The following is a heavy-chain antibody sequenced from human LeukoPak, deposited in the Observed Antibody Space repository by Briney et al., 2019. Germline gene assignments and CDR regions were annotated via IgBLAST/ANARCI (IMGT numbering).Heavy chain of an antibody. V-gene: IGHV1-8*03. Sequence: ASVKVSCKASGYTFTSYGISWVRQATGQGLEWMGWMNPNSGNTGYAQKFQGRVTITRNTSISTAYMELSSLRSEDTAVYYCARGPGYSYGLWGANYYYYYMDVWGKGTTVTVSS. CDR2: MNPNSGNT. CDR3: ARGPGYSYGLWGANYYYYYMDV. D-gene: IGHD5-18*01. CDR1: GYTFTSYG. J-gene: IGHJ6*03.